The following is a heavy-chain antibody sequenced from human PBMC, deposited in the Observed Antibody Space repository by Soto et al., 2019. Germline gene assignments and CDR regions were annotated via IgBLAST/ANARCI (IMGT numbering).Heavy chain of an antibody. CDR2: IDPSSESA. V-gene: IGHV1-46*03. CDR1: GFTFTSVSSGDY. CDR3: TREDSLSPGTFEI. J-gene: IGHJ3*02. D-gene: IGHD3-22*01. Sequence: QVQLVQSGAEVKRPGASVKLSCMASGFTFTSVSSGDYIHWVRQAPGQGLEWMGLIDPSSESAAYAQKFQDRVTMTRDTSTSTVFMELSSLRSADTAVYYCTREDSLSPGTFEIWGQGTVVVVSS.